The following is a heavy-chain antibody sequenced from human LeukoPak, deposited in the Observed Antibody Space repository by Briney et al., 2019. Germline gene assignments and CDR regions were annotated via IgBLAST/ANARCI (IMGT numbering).Heavy chain of an antibody. CDR1: GFTFSSYA. Sequence: PGGSLRHSCVASGFTFSSYAMSWVRQAPGKGLEWVSVISGSGGSTYYTDSVKGRFTISRDNSENTLYLQMNSLRAEDTAVYYCAKDYDFWSGYYLDAFDIWGQGTMVTVSS. D-gene: IGHD3-3*01. J-gene: IGHJ3*02. V-gene: IGHV3-23*01. CDR3: AKDYDFWSGYYLDAFDI. CDR2: ISGSGGST.